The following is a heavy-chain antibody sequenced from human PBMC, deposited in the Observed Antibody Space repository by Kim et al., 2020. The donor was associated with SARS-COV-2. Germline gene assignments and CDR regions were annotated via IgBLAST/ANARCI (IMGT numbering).Heavy chain of an antibody. CDR1: GYTFTSYA. J-gene: IGHJ6*02. CDR2: ININTGNP. CDR3: ARWGIAAAGYYYYYGMDV. Sequence: ASVKVSCKASGYTFTSYAMNWVRQAPGQGLEWMGWININTGNPTYVQGFTGRFVFSLDTSVSTAYLQISSLKAEDTAVYYCARWGIAAAGYYYYYGMDVWGQGTTVTVSS. D-gene: IGHD6-13*01. V-gene: IGHV7-4-1*02.